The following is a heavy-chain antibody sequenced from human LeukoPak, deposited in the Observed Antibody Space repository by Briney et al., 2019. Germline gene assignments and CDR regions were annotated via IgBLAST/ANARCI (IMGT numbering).Heavy chain of an antibody. CDR1: GFTFSSYS. CDR3: ARWVGANLFDY. D-gene: IGHD1-26*01. J-gene: IGHJ4*02. CDR2: ISSSSSYI. Sequence: GGSLRLSCAASGFTFSSYSMNWVRQAPGKGLEWVSSISSSSSYIYYADSVKGRLTISRDNAKNSLYLQMNSLRAEDTAVYYCARWVGANLFDYWGQGTLVTVSS. V-gene: IGHV3-21*01.